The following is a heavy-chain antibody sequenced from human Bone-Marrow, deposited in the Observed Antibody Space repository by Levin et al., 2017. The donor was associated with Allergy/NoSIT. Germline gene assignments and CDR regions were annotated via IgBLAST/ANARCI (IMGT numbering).Heavy chain of an antibody. V-gene: IGHV3-74*01. D-gene: IGHD3-10*01. Sequence: PGGSLRLSCAASGFTFSTYWMHWVRQAPGKGLVWVSRIQSNGKTNYADSVKGRFTISRDNAKNTLYLQMNSLTVEDTAVYYGARDRFYSDSGSNFSWFDPWGQGTLVTVSS. J-gene: IGHJ5*02. CDR3: ARDRFYSDSGSNFSWFDP. CDR2: IQSNGKT. CDR1: GFTFSTYW.